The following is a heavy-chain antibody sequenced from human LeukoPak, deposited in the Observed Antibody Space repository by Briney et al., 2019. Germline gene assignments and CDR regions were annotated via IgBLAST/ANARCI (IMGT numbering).Heavy chain of an antibody. V-gene: IGHV1-3*01. J-gene: IGHJ4*02. D-gene: IGHD6-13*01. CDR2: INAGNGNT. Sequence: GASVKVSCKASGYTFTSYAMHWVRQAPGQRLEWMGWINAGNGNTKYSQKFQGRVTMTRDTSTSTVYMELSSLRSEDTAVYYCARDPYSAAAGGFDYWGQGTLVTVSS. CDR3: ARDPYSAAAGGFDY. CDR1: GYTFTSYA.